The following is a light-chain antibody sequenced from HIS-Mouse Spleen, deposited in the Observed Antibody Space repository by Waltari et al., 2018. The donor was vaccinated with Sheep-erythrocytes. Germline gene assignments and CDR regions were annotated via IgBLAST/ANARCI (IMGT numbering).Light chain of an antibody. CDR1: SSDGGGYNY. CDR3: SSYAGSNNYVV. V-gene: IGLV2-8*01. Sequence: QSALTQPPSASGSPGQSATISSTGTSSDGGGYNYVPWYQQHPGKAPKLMIYEVSKRPSGVPDRFSGSKSGNTASLTVSGLQAEDEADYYCSSYAGSNNYVVFGGGTKLTVL. CDR2: EVS. J-gene: IGLJ2*01.